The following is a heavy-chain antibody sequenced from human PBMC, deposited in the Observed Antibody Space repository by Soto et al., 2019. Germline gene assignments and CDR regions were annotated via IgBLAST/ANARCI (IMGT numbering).Heavy chain of an antibody. CDR3: ARDLSGDSYGDTEYFDY. J-gene: IGHJ4*02. CDR2: ISFSGSTI. Sequence: PGGSLRLSCAASGFTFSDYYFTWIRQAPGKGLEWVSYISFSGSTIYYADSVKGRFTISRDKSKNSLYLQMNSLRAEDTAVYYCARDLSGDSYGDTEYFDYWGQGTLVTVSS. D-gene: IGHD5-18*01. CDR1: GFTFSDYY. V-gene: IGHV3-11*04.